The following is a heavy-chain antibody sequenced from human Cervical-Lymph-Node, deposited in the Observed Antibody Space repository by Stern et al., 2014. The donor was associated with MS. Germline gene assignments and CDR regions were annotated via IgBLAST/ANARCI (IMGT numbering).Heavy chain of an antibody. V-gene: IGHV4-61*02. CDR1: GGSVGSGSYD. Sequence: VQLVEPGPGLVKPSQTLSLTCTVSGGSVGSGSYDWSWIRQPAGKGLEWIGRIYTTGSTYYNPSLKSRFSISIDTSKNQFSLKLPSVTAADTAVYYCARDKEDTNMAFRYFDNWGQGTLVTVSS. D-gene: IGHD5-18*01. CDR3: ARDKEDTNMAFRYFDN. CDR2: IYTTGST. J-gene: IGHJ4*02.